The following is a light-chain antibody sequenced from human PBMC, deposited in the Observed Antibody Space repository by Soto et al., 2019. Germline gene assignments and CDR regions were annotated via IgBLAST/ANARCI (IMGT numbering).Light chain of an antibody. J-gene: IGKJ2*01. CDR1: QTISSY. CDR3: QQSSNIPYT. V-gene: IGKV1-39*01. CDR2: AAS. Sequence: DIQMTQSPSSLSASVGDRVTITCRASQTISSYLNWYQQNPGKAPKLLIYAASSLQSGVPSRFSGSGSGTDFTLTISSLQPEDFATYYCQQSSNIPYTFRLGTKLEIK.